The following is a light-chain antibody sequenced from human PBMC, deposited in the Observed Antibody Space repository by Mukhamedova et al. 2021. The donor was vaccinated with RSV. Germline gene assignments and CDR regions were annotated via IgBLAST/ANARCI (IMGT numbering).Light chain of an antibody. CDR2: AAS. Sequence: WYQRRVHGKAPNLLIFAASSLQTGVPSRFSGSGSGTEFTLTISSLQPADFATYYCQHYETYPLTFGGGTKVEIE. CDR3: QHYETYPLT. J-gene: IGKJ4*01. V-gene: IGKV1-5*01.